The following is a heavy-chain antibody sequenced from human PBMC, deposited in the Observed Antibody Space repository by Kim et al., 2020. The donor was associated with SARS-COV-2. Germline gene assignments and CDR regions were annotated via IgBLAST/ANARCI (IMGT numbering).Heavy chain of an antibody. D-gene: IGHD3-22*01. CDR3: ARSYYYDSSGYYHGDYYYGMDV. Sequence: ASVKVSCKASGYTFTSYYMHWVRQAPGQGLEWMGIINPSGGSTSYAQKFQGRVTMTRDTSTSTVYMELSSLRSEDTAVYYCARSYYYDSSGYYHGDYYYGMDVWGQGTTVTVSS. CDR2: INPSGGST. V-gene: IGHV1-46*01. J-gene: IGHJ6*02. CDR1: GYTFTSYY.